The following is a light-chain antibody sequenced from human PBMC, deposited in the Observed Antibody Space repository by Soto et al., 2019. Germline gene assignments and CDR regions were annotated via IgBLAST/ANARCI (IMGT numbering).Light chain of an antibody. Sequence: DIQMTQSPSSLSASVGDRVTITCRASQDISSSLAWYQQTPGKAPKLLIRGASSLQRGVPSRFSGGRAGTEFTLTISSLQPEDFATYYCQQNSAYPRTFGQGTKVDIK. V-gene: IGKV1-12*01. J-gene: IGKJ1*01. CDR3: QQNSAYPRT. CDR1: QDISSS. CDR2: GAS.